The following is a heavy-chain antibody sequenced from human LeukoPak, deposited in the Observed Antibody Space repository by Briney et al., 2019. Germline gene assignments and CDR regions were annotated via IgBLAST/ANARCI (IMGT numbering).Heavy chain of an antibody. CDR1: GFTFDDYA. CDR3: ARGNAARLYYYYYGMDV. J-gene: IGHJ6*02. V-gene: IGHV3-9*01. Sequence: GGSLRLSCAASGFTFDDYAMHWVRHAPGKGLEWVSGISWSSGSIGYADSVKGRFTISRDNAKNSLFLQMNSLRAEDTAVYYCARGNAARLYYYYYGMDVWGQGTTVTVSS. D-gene: IGHD6-6*01. CDR2: ISWSSGSI.